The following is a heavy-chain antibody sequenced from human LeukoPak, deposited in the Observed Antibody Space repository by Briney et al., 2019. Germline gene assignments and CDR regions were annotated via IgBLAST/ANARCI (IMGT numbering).Heavy chain of an antibody. J-gene: IGHJ4*02. CDR1: GYSLTDLS. CDR3: AAGGIYSLLDY. D-gene: IGHD1-26*01. Sequence: GASVKVSCKVSGYSLTDLSMHWVRQAPGNGLESMGGFDPEHREAIYAQKFQGRVSMTEDTSTDTAYMELSSLRSEDTAVYYCAAGGIYSLLDYRGQGTLVTVSS. V-gene: IGHV1-24*01. CDR2: FDPEHREA.